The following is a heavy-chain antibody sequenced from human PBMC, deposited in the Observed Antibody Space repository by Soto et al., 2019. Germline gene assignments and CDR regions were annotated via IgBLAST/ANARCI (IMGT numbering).Heavy chain of an antibody. V-gene: IGHV3-23*01. CDR3: AKNQGVELVPLATVDWFDP. CDR1: GFIFENFG. J-gene: IGHJ5*02. Sequence: PGGSLRLSCAASGFIFENFGMSWVRQAPGKGLEWISSISGSGFKKYYADSVKGRFTISSDNSKGTVYLELNNLSAEDTAVYHCAKNQGVELVPLATVDWFDPWGQGSVVTVSS. CDR2: ISGSGFKK. D-gene: IGHD1-26*01.